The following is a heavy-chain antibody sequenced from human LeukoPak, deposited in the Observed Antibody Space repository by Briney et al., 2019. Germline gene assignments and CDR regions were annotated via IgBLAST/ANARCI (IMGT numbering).Heavy chain of an antibody. CDR1: GFTFSVYW. Sequence: GGSLRLSCAASGFTFSVYWKHWVRQTPEKGLVWVSHITDDGTRTYADSVKGRFTISRDNAKNTVYLQMNSLRAEDTGMYFCARDRWGERAFDTWGQGTMVTVSS. D-gene: IGHD7-27*01. CDR2: ITDDGTR. V-gene: IGHV3-74*03. CDR3: ARDRWGERAFDT. J-gene: IGHJ3*02.